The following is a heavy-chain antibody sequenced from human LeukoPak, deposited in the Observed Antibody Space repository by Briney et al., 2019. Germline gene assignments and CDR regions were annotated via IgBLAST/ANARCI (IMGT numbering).Heavy chain of an antibody. CDR3: ASEIAYDSSGYYWPDY. CDR2: INAGNGNT. J-gene: IGHJ4*02. CDR1: GYTFTSYA. Sequence: ASVKVSCKASGYTFTSYAIHWVRQAPGQRLEWMGWINAGNGNTKYSQKFQGRVTITRDTSASTAYMELSSLRSEDTAVYYCASEIAYDSSGYYWPDYWGQGTLVTVSS. D-gene: IGHD3-22*01. V-gene: IGHV1-3*01.